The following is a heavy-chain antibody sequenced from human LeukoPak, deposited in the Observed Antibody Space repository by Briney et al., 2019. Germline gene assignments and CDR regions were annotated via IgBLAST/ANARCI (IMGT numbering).Heavy chain of an antibody. D-gene: IGHD3-22*01. J-gene: IGHJ4*02. V-gene: IGHV3-30*02. Sequence: GGSLRLSCAASGFTFNSYGMHWVRQAPGKGLEWVAFIQYAGSDKYYADSVRGRFTISRDNSKNTLYLQMNSLRAEDTAVYYCAKLLRNDSRTVPAFDYWGQGTLVTVSS. CDR1: GFTFNSYG. CDR2: IQYAGSDK. CDR3: AKLLRNDSRTVPAFDY.